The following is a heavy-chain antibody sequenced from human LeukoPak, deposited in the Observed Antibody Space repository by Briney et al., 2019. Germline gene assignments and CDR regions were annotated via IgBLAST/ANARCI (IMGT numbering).Heavy chain of an antibody. CDR2: IIPILGIA. J-gene: IGHJ4*02. Sequence: SVKVSCKASGGTFSSYAISWVQQAPGQGLEWMGRIIPILGIANYAQKFQGRVTITADKSTSTAYMELSSLRSEDTAVYYCARVSDTTGDPFDYWGQGTLVTVSS. CDR3: ARVSDTTGDPFDY. D-gene: IGHD3-16*01. V-gene: IGHV1-69*04. CDR1: GGTFSSYA.